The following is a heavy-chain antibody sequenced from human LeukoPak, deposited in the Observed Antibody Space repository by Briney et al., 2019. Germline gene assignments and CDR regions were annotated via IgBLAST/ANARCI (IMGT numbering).Heavy chain of an antibody. CDR1: GFSFSNYW. J-gene: IGHJ4*02. CDR3: AKGWKAVVPAASYGFDY. V-gene: IGHV3-23*01. Sequence: GGSLRLSCAASGFSFSNYWMTWVRQAPGKGLEWVSAISGSGGSTYYADSVKGRFTISRDNSKNTLYLQMNSLRAEDTAVYYCAKGWKAVVPAASYGFDYWGQGTLVTVSS. D-gene: IGHD2-2*01. CDR2: ISGSGGST.